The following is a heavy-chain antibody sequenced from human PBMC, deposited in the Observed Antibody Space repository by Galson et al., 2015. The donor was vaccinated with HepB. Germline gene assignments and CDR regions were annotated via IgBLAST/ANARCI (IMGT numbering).Heavy chain of an antibody. CDR2: IYPGDSDA. V-gene: IGHV5-51*01. Sequence: QSGAEVKKPGESLKISCTSSGYNFSTYWLAWVRQMPGKGLEWMGTIYPGDSDASYSPSFQGQVTISADKSISTAYLQWSSLKASDTAMFYCARQYRTTWASFYTYYYYMDVWGNGTTVTVSS. J-gene: IGHJ6*03. CDR3: ARQYRTTWASFYTYYYYMDV. CDR1: GYNFSTYW. D-gene: IGHD2-2*01.